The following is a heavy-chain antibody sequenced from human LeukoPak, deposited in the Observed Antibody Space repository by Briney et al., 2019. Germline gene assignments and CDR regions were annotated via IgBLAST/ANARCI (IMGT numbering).Heavy chain of an antibody. CDR3: VKVGYCTNNCFRTHDY. CDR1: GFSFSDSV. V-gene: IGHV3-23*01. Sequence: PGGSLRLSCVASGFSFSDSVMSWVRQAPGKGLEWVSAISGDAGVTYYAASVKGRFTISRDNSKNAVYLQMNSLRAEDTATYYCVKVGYCTNNCFRTHDYWGQGALVTVSS. J-gene: IGHJ4*02. D-gene: IGHD2-8*01. CDR2: ISGDAGVT.